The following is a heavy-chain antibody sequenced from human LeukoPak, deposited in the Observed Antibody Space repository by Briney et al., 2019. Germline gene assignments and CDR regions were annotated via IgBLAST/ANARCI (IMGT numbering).Heavy chain of an antibody. V-gene: IGHV3-30*18. CDR1: GFTFTTFG. Sequence: GRSLRLSCAASGFTFTTFGIHWVRQAPGKGLEWVAAISPDGNIEYYTDSVKGRFTISRDNSKNMIYLQMNSLRGEDSAVYYCAKINNDDDYWGQGTLVTVSS. CDR3: AKINNDDDY. D-gene: IGHD1/OR15-1a*01. J-gene: IGHJ4*02. CDR2: ISPDGNIE.